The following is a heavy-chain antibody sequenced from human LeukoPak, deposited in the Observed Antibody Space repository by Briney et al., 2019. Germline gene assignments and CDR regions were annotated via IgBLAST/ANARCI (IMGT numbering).Heavy chain of an antibody. J-gene: IGHJ4*02. CDR1: GFTVISSH. CDR2: IYSGGDT. D-gene: IGHD5-18*01. Sequence: PGGSLRLSCAASGFTVISSHMTWVRQAVGKGLEWVSFIYSGGDTSYADSVKGRFTISRDSSKNALYLQMNSLRAEDTAVYYCARVYSYVFDYWGQGTLVTVSS. CDR3: ARVYSYVFDY. V-gene: IGHV3-53*01.